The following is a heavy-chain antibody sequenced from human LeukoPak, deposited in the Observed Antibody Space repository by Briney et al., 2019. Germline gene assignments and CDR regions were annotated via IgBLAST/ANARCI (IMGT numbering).Heavy chain of an antibody. CDR3: ARELDPNHTFAPPLSSTYYDFWSGYLPPLYYYYMDV. D-gene: IGHD3-3*01. CDR2: IIPILGIA. CDR1: GGTFSSYT. J-gene: IGHJ6*03. V-gene: IGHV1-69*04. Sequence: SVKVSCRASGGTFSSYTISWVRQAPGQGLEWMGRIIPILGIANYAQKFQGRVTITADKSTSTAYMELSSLRSEDMAVYYCARELDPNHTFAPPLSSTYYDFWSGYLPPLYYYYMDVWGKGTTVTVSS.